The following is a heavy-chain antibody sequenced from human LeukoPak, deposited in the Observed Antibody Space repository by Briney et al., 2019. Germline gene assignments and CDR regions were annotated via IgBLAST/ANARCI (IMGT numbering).Heavy chain of an antibody. CDR3: ANQLGDYPTGY. Sequence: QTGGSLRLSCAASGFTFSNYWMIWVRQAPGMGLEWVANIKEDESEKYYVDSVKGRFSISRDNAKNSLYLQMNSLRAEDTAVYYCANQLGDYPTGYWGQGTLVTVSS. CDR2: IKEDESEK. V-gene: IGHV3-7*01. D-gene: IGHD4-17*01. J-gene: IGHJ4*02. CDR1: GFTFSNYW.